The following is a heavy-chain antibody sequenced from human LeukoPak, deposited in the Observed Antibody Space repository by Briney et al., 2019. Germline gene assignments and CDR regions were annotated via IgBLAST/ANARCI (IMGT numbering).Heavy chain of an antibody. CDR3: ARGVGGDHPH. Sequence: SETLSLTCTVSGGSISSYYWSWIRQPPGKGLEWIGYIYYSGSTNYNPSLKSRVTISVDTSKNQFPLKLSSVTAADTAVYYCARGVGGDHPHWGQGTLVTVSS. J-gene: IGHJ4*02. CDR1: GGSISSYY. D-gene: IGHD2-21*01. V-gene: IGHV4-59*01. CDR2: IYYSGST.